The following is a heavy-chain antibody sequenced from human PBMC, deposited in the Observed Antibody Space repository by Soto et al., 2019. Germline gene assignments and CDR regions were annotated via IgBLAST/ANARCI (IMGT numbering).Heavy chain of an antibody. CDR2: INPSGGST. J-gene: IGHJ6*02. D-gene: IGHD2-21*02. V-gene: IGHV1-46*01. CDR1: GYTFTSYY. CDR3: ARVCGGDCHHGMDV. Sequence: ASGTVCCKASGYTFTSYYIYWVRQAPGQGLEWMGIINPSGGSTSYAQKFQGRVTMTRDTSTSTVYMELSSLRSEDTAVYYCARVCGGDCHHGMDVWGQGTTVTVSS.